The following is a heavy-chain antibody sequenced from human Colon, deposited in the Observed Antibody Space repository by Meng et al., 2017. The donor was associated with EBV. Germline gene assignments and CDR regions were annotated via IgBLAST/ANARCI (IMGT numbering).Heavy chain of an antibody. D-gene: IGHD4-17*01. V-gene: IGHV4-31*03. CDR1: GGSISSGNHY. J-gene: IGHJ2*01. CDR2: IYYSGST. CDR3: VSLYGDSSVWYLDL. Sequence: QVQLQGAGPGMVKPSQTLSITCTVSGGSISSGNHYWSWIRQHPGKGLEYIGYIYYSGSTYYNPSLKSRVIISVDTSKNQFSLRLNSVTAADTAVYYCVSLYGDSSVWYLDLWGRGTLVTVSS.